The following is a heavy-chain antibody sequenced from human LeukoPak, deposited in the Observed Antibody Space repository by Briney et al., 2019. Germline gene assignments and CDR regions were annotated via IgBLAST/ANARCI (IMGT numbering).Heavy chain of an antibody. CDR1: GGSFSGYY. CDR3: ARENHYYGSGSYYNARAFDI. J-gene: IGHJ3*02. CDR2: INQSGST. V-gene: IGHV4-34*01. Sequence: SETLSLTCAVYGGSFSGYYWSWIRQPPGKGLEWIGEINQSGSTNYNPSLKSRVTISVDTSKNQFSLKLSSVTAADTAVYYCARENHYYGSGSYYNARAFDIWGQGTMVTVSS. D-gene: IGHD3-10*01.